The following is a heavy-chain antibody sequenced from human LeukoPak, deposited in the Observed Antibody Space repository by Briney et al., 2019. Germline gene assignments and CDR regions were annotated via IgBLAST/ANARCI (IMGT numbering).Heavy chain of an antibody. V-gene: IGHV3-30*02. CDR2: IRYDGSNK. CDR1: GFTFSNYG. Sequence: PGGSLRLSCAASGFTFSNYGLHWVRQAPGKGLEWVAFIRYDGSNKYSADSVKGRFTISRDNSKNTLYLQMNSLRAEDTAVYYCATPPYGGDLNYYFDSWGQGTLVAVSS. D-gene: IGHD2-21*01. J-gene: IGHJ4*01. CDR3: ATPPYGGDLNYYFDS.